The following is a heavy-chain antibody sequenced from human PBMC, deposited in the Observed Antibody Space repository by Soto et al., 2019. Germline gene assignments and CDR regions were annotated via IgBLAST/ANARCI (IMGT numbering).Heavy chain of an antibody. CDR3: SRRRTETVSALGY. CDR2: ISENGVNK. D-gene: IGHD2-8*01. J-gene: IGHJ4*02. CDR1: GFTFTSFA. Sequence: QVPLVESGGGVVQTGASLRLSCSASGFTFTSFAIHWVRQAPGKGLEWVAVISENGVNKYSAASVRGRFVMSRDNSKNTVELEMNSLGPEATAVYFCSRRRTETVSALGYWGQGTLVSVSS. V-gene: IGHV3-30*09.